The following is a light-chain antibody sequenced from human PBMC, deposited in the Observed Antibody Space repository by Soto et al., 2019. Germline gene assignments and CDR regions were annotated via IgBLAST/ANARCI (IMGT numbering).Light chain of an antibody. V-gene: IGKV3-15*01. J-gene: IGKJ1*01. CDR2: GAS. CDR1: QSVSSH. Sequence: EIVMTQSPATLSASPGERATLSCRVSQSVSSHLAWYQQTPGQAPRILIYGASTRETGIPARFSGSGAGTECTRSIGSLQSEDFEVYYCQQYNNWTPTFGQGTQVDIK. CDR3: QQYNNWTPT.